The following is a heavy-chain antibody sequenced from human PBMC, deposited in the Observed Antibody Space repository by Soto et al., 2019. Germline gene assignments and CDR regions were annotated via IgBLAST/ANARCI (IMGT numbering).Heavy chain of an antibody. V-gene: IGHV3-7*01. CDR3: ARFGNIAVAAIDY. CDR2: IKPDGSET. Sequence: PEGSLTLSCAASGFTFNTYWMTWVRQAPGQGLEWVANIKPDGSETYYLDSVKGRFTISRDSARDSVHLQMNVLRAEDTALYYCARFGNIAVAAIDYWGRGTLVTVSS. CDR1: GFTFNTYW. D-gene: IGHD6-19*01. J-gene: IGHJ4*02.